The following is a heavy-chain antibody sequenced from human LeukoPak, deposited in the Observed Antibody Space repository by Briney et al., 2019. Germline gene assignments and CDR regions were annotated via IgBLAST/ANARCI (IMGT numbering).Heavy chain of an antibody. D-gene: IGHD2-21*02. CDR3: ARRVTPSRAMDV. V-gene: IGHV6-1*01. CDR2: TYYRSYWYS. Sequence: SQTLSLTCAISGDSVSSNSATWNWIRQSPSSCLEWLGRTYYRSYWYSDSALSVKSRITINPDTSKNQFSLQLDSVTPEDTAVYYCARRVTPSRAMDVWGQGTTVTVSS. CDR1: GDSVSSNSAT. J-gene: IGHJ6*02.